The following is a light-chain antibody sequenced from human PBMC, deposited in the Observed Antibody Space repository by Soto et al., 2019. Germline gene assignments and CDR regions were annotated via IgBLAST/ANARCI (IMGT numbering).Light chain of an antibody. Sequence: DIQMTQSPSSLSASVGDRAAITCGASQGFSNYLAWYQQKPGKVPKLLIYAASTLHTGVPSRFSGSASGTDITLTISSLQPEDVATYYCQKYNSAPFTFGPGTKVDIK. CDR1: QGFSNY. CDR3: QKYNSAPFT. CDR2: AAS. J-gene: IGKJ3*01. V-gene: IGKV1-27*01.